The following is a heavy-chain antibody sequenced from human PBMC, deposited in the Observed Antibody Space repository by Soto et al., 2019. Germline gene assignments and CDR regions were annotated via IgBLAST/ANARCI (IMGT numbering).Heavy chain of an antibody. CDR2: IYYIGRT. J-gene: IGHJ4*02. CDR1: GAAIRTFY. Sequence: SDTLSLTCTLSGAAIRTFYWNWIRQPLGKGLEWIGYIYYIGRTNYNPSLRSRVTMSLDTSKNQISLNLNSVTAADTAVYYCARDPVGLTHFDYWGQG. CDR3: ARDPVGLTHFDY. D-gene: IGHD1-26*01. V-gene: IGHV4-59*01.